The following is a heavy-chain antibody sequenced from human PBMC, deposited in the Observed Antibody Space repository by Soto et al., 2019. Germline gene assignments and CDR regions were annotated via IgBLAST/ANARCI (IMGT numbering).Heavy chain of an antibody. CDR2: ISSRSSFI. CDR1: GFTFSSYT. J-gene: IGHJ4*02. CDR3: ARDRFVEGHPGAVTYDY. Sequence: EVQLVESGGGLVKPGGSLRLSCAASGFTFSSYTMNWVRQAPGRGLEWVSSISSRSSFIYYADSVKGRFTISRDNAKNSLYLQMNSLRAEDTAVYYCARDRFVEGHPGAVTYDYWGQGTLVAVSS. V-gene: IGHV3-21*01. D-gene: IGHD4-17*01.